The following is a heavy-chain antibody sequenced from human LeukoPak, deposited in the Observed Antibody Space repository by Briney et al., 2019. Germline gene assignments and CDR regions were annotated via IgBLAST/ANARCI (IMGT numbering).Heavy chain of an antibody. D-gene: IGHD3-3*01. J-gene: IGHJ4*02. CDR2: IYYSGST. CDR3: ARLDGESNFDY. V-gene: IGHV4-59*08. Sequence: SETLSLTCTVSGGSISSYYWSWIRQPPGKGLEWIGYIYYSGSTNYNPSLKSRVTISVDASKNQFSLKLSSVTAADTAVYYCARLDGESNFDYWGQGTLVTVSS. CDR1: GGSISSYY.